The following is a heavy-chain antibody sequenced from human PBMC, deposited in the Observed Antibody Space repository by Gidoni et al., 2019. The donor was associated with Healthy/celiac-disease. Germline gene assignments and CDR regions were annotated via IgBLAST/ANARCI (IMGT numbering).Heavy chain of an antibody. CDR1: GVTFDDYC. CDR3: ARGGYSSSWPSDY. CDR2: INWNGGST. D-gene: IGHD6-13*01. V-gene: IGHV3-20*01. Sequence: EVQLVESGGGVVRPGGSRRLSCAAAGVTFDDYCMSWVRQAPGKGLVWVSGINWNGGSTGYADSLKGRFTISRDNAKNSLYLQMNSLRAEDTALYHCARGGYSSSWPSDYWGQGTLVTVSS. J-gene: IGHJ4*02.